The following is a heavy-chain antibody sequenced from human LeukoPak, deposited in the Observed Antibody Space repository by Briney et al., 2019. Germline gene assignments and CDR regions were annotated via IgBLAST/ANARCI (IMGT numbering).Heavy chain of an antibody. Sequence: GGSLRLSCAASGFTFSSYAMHWVRQAPGKGLEWVAVISYDGSSKYYADSVKGRFTISRDNSKNTLYLQMNSLRAEDTAVYYCAREARGFGSGGSCYSCYFQHWGQGTLVTVSS. D-gene: IGHD2-15*01. J-gene: IGHJ1*01. CDR3: AREARGFGSGGSCYSCYFQH. CDR1: GFTFSSYA. V-gene: IGHV3-30-3*01. CDR2: ISYDGSSK.